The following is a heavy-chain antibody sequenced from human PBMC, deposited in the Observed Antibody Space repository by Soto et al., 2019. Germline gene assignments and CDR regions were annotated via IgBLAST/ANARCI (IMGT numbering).Heavy chain of an antibody. CDR2: IYYSGST. Sequence: PSETLSLTCTVSGGSISSYYWSWIRQPPGKGLEWIGYIYYSGSTNYNPSLKSRVTISVDTSKNQFSLKLSSVTAADTAVYYCARTLRGITIFGVVILGYYFDYWGQGTLVTVSS. V-gene: IGHV4-59*12. D-gene: IGHD3-3*01. CDR1: GGSISSYY. CDR3: ARTLRGITIFGVVILGYYFDY. J-gene: IGHJ4*02.